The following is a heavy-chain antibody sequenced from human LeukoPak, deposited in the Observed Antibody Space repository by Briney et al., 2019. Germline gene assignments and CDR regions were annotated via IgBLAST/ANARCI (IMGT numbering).Heavy chain of an antibody. CDR3: ARGRGYTISSVRSYWDY. J-gene: IGHJ4*02. V-gene: IGHV4-34*01. CDR1: GGSFSGYY. D-gene: IGHD5-18*01. CDR2: INHSGST. Sequence: SETLSLTCAVYGGSFSGYYWSWIRQPPGKGLEWIGEINHSGSTNYNPSLKSRVTISVDTSKNQFSLKLSSVTAADTAVYYCARGRGYTISSVRSYWDYWGQGTLVTVSS.